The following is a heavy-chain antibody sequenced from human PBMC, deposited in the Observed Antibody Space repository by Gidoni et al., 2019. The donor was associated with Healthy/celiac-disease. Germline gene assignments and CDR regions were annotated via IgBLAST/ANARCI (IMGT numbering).Heavy chain of an antibody. CDR1: VASISSGDYY. CDR2: IYYSGST. J-gene: IGHJ4*02. D-gene: IGHD2-2*01. Sequence: QVQLQESGPGLVKPSQTLSLTCPVSVASISSGDYYLSWIRQPPGKGLEWIGYIYYSGSTYYNPSLKSRVTISVDTSKNQFSLKLSSVTAADTAVYYCAREGGGSTKSYWGQGTLVTVSS. V-gene: IGHV4-30-4*08. CDR3: AREGGGSTKSY.